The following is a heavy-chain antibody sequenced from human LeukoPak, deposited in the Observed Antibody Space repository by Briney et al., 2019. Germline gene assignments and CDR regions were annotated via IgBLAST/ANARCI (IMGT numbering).Heavy chain of an antibody. CDR2: ISGRDGRT. Sequence: GGSLRLSCAASGFSFSSYAMSWVRQAPWKGLEWVSAISGRDGRTHYADSVKGRFTISRDNSKNTLFLQMNSLRAEDTAVFYCTTSPSFDSSSYALNYWGQGTPVTVSS. D-gene: IGHD6-13*01. J-gene: IGHJ4*02. CDR3: TTSPSFDSSSYALNY. V-gene: IGHV3-23*01. CDR1: GFSFSSYA.